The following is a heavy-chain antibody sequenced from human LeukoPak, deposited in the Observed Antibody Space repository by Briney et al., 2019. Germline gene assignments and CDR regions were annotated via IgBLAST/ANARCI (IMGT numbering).Heavy chain of an antibody. CDR3: ARSGIQGDYDSSGYYPGMSDY. Sequence: ASVKVSCKASGGTFSSYAISWVRQAPGQGLEWMGGIIPIFGTANYAQKFQGRVTITADESTSTAYMELSSLRSEDTAVYYCARSGIQGDYDSSGYYPGMSDYWGQGTLVTVSS. D-gene: IGHD3-22*01. V-gene: IGHV1-69*13. CDR2: IIPIFGTA. J-gene: IGHJ4*02. CDR1: GGTFSSYA.